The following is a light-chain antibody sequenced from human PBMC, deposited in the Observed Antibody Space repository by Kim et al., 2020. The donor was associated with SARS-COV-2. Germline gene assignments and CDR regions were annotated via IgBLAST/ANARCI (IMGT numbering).Light chain of an antibody. Sequence: SGTISCTGTSSDVGSYNYVSWYQQHPGKAPKLIIYEVSQRPSGVTGRFSGSRSGNTASLTVSGLQAEDEATYYCSSYAGFNNFRVFGTGTKVTVL. CDR1: SSDVGSYNY. J-gene: IGLJ1*01. CDR3: SSYAGFNNFRV. V-gene: IGLV2-8*01. CDR2: EVS.